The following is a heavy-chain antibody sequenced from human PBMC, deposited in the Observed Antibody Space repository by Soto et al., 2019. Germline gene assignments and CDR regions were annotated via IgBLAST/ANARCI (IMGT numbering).Heavy chain of an antibody. D-gene: IGHD5-18*01. V-gene: IGHV4-59*01. CDR1: GFTFSSYA. J-gene: IGHJ5*02. Sequence: TGGSLRLSCAASGFTFSSYAMSWIRQPPGKGLEWIGYIYYSGSTNYNPSLKSRVTISVDTSKNQFSLKLSSVTAADTAVYYCARALGYSYGNWFDPWGQGTLVTVSS. CDR3: ARALGYSYGNWFDP. CDR2: IYYSGST.